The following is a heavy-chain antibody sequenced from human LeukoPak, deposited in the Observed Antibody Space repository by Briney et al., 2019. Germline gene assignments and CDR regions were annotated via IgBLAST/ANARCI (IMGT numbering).Heavy chain of an antibody. V-gene: IGHV4-61*01. D-gene: IGHD3-10*01. Sequence: PSETLSLTCTVSGGSVSSGSYYWSWIRQPPGKGLEWIGYIYYSGSTNYNPSLRSRVTISVDTSKNQFSLKLSSVTAADTAVYYCARGANVVKNYCGSGRGYFDYWGQGTLVTVSS. CDR1: GGSVSSGSYY. J-gene: IGHJ4*02. CDR3: ARGANVVKNYCGSGRGYFDY. CDR2: IYYSGST.